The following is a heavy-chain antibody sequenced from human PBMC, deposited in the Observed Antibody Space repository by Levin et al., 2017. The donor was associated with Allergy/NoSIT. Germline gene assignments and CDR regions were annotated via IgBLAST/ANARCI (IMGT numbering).Heavy chain of an antibody. Sequence: SETLSLTCTVSGGSISSSAYWGWIRQPPGKWLEWIGNIYKSGSTYYNPSLKSRVTILVDTSKNQFSLKLSSVTAADTAVYYCVRDGSYYYDTSGSQGTFDIWGQGTMVTVSS. D-gene: IGHD3-22*01. J-gene: IGHJ3*02. CDR2: IYKSGST. V-gene: IGHV4-39*07. CDR1: GGSISSSAY. CDR3: VRDGSYYYDTSGSQGTFDI.